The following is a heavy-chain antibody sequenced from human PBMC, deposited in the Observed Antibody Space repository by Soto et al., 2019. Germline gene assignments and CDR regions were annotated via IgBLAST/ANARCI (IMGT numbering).Heavy chain of an antibody. Sequence: EVQLVESGGGLVQPGESLRLSCAVSGFTFSNYSINWVRQAPGTGLEWLSYISNNSSVKYYADSVKGRFTISRDNAKNSLYLQRNSLRDDDTAVYYCARDRDAYCSKGVCSGPYFDYWGRGTLVTVSS. J-gene: IGHJ4*02. CDR2: ISNNSSVK. V-gene: IGHV3-48*02. CDR3: ARDRDAYCSKGVCSGPYFDY. D-gene: IGHD2-8*01. CDR1: GFTFSNYS.